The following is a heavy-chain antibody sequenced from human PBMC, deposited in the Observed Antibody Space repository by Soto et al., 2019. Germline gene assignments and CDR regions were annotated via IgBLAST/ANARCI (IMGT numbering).Heavy chain of an antibody. CDR2: VNHSGST. Sequence: SETLSLTCAVYGGSFSGCYWSWIRQSPGKGLEWIGEVNHSGSTNYNPSLKSRVTISADTSKNQFSLNLNSVTAADTAVYYCARAVGSSGDYFDSWGQGTLVTAPQ. D-gene: IGHD3-10*01. V-gene: IGHV4-34*01. CDR1: GGSFSGCY. CDR3: ARAVGSSGDYFDS. J-gene: IGHJ4*02.